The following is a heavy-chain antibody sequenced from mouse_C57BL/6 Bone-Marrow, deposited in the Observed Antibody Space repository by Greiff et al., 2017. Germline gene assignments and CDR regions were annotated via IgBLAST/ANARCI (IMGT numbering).Heavy chain of an antibody. D-gene: IGHD3-1*01. CDR3: ARSGSSGYSWFAY. Sequence: EVKLVESGPELVKPGASVKISCKTSGYTFTEYTMHWVKQSHGKSLEWIGGINPNNGGTSYNQKFKGKATLTVDKSSSTAYMELRSLTSEDSAVYYCARSGSSGYSWFAYWGQGTLVTVSA. V-gene: IGHV1-18*01. J-gene: IGHJ3*01. CDR1: GYTFTEYT. CDR2: INPNNGGT.